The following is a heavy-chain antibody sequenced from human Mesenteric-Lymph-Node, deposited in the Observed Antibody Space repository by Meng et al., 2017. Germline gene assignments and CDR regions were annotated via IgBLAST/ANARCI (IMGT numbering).Heavy chain of an antibody. Sequence: EQQQEAGRGLMQSYPPLSLPSTFSGCSISTNNYYWSWTRQPPGKWLEWIGHIYNSGSTYYNPSLKSRITISVDTSKNQCSLNLSSVTAADTAVYYCARGQRGWFDLWGQGTLVTVSS. V-gene: IGHV4-30-4*01. CDR1: GCSISTNNYY. J-gene: IGHJ5*02. CDR2: IYNSGST. CDR3: ARGQRGWFDL.